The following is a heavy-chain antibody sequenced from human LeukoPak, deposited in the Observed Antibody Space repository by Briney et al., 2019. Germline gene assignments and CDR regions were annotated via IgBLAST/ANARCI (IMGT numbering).Heavy chain of an antibody. CDR3: ARGNYHAMDV. V-gene: IGHV3-74*01. J-gene: IGHJ6*02. CDR2: IKGDGSST. Sequence: AGGSLRLSCAASGFTFSNYWMHWVRQTPGEGLVCVSLIKGDGSSTTYADSVKGRFTISGDNAKNTVYLQMNSLRAEDTAVYYCARGNYHAMDVWGQGTTVTVSS. CDR1: GFTFSNYW.